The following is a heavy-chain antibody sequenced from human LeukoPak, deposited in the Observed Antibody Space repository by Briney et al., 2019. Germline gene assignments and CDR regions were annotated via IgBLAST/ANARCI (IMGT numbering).Heavy chain of an antibody. V-gene: IGHV3-9*01. J-gene: IGHJ6*02. CDR2: ISWNSGSI. D-gene: IGHD3-10*01. Sequence: GGSLRLSCAASGFTFDDYAMHWVRQAPGKGLEWVSGISWNSGSIGYADSVKGRFTISRDTAKNSLYLQMNSLRAEDTALYYCEKDSMVRGVIITSYYYYYGMDVWGQGTTVTVSS. CDR3: EKDSMVRGVIITSYYYYYGMDV. CDR1: GFTFDDYA.